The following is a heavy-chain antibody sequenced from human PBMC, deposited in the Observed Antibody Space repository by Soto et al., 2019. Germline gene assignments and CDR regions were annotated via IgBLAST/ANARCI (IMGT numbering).Heavy chain of an antibody. Sequence: QVQLVESGGGVVQPGRSLRLSCAASGFIFGTYGMHWVRQAPGKGLEWVALIWYDGSDKYYADCVKGRFTISRDNCEATVSLQLTIVGGEDTGVYYCARGVGLGGGCYYYYVDDWGKGTTVTVSS. V-gene: IGHV3-33*01. CDR1: GFIFGTYG. D-gene: IGHD1-26*01. CDR3: ARGVGLGGGCYYYYVDD. J-gene: IGHJ6*03. CDR2: IWYDGSDK.